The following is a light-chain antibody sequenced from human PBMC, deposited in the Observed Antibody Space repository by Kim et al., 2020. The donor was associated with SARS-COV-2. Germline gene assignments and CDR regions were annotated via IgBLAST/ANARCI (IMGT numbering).Light chain of an antibody. Sequence: EIVLTQSPGTVSLSPGERATLSCRASQSVSRSYLAWYQQKPGQAPRLLIYEASNRATDIPDRFSGSGSGTDFTLTISRLEPEDFAVYYCQQYSRSPQTFGQGTKVDIK. V-gene: IGKV3-20*01. CDR1: QSVSRSY. CDR2: EAS. CDR3: QQYSRSPQT. J-gene: IGKJ1*01.